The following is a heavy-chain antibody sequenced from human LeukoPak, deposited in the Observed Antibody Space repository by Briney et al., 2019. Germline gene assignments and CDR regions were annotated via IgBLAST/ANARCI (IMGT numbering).Heavy chain of an antibody. CDR1: GGSISSYY. D-gene: IGHD5-12*01. CDR3: ARHYSGYDQDYYYYYGMDV. V-gene: IGHV4-59*01. Sequence: PSETLSLTCTVSGGSISSYYWSWIRQPPGKGLEWIGYIYYSGSTNYNPSLKSRVTISVDTSKNQFSLKLSSVTAADTAVYYCARHYSGYDQDYYYYYGMDVWGQGTTVTVSS. J-gene: IGHJ6*02. CDR2: IYYSGST.